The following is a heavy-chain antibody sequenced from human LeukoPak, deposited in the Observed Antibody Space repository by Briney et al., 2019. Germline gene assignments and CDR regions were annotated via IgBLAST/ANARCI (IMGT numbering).Heavy chain of an antibody. Sequence: ASVKVSCKASGYTFTGYYMHWVRQAPGQGLEWMGWINPNSGGTNYAQKFQGRVTMTRDTSISTAYMELSRLRSDDTAVYCCARADSSPGGDDAFDIWGQGTMVTVSS. CDR1: GYTFTGYY. CDR3: ARADSSPGGDDAFDI. V-gene: IGHV1-2*02. J-gene: IGHJ3*02. CDR2: INPNSGGT. D-gene: IGHD3-22*01.